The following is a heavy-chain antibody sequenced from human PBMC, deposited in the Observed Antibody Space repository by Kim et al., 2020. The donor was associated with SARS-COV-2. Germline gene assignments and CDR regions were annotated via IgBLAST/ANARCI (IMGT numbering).Heavy chain of an antibody. J-gene: IGHJ6*02. CDR3: ARGQIYYDCWSGPSPYGMDV. D-gene: IGHD3-3*01. CDR1: GFTFSSYS. Sequence: GGSLRLSCAASGFTFSSYSMNWVRQAPGKGLEWVSAISSSSSYIYYADSVKGRFTISRDNAKNSLYLQMNSLRAEDTAVYYCARGQIYYDCWSGPSPYGMDVWGQGTTVTVSS. V-gene: IGHV3-21*01. CDR2: ISSSSSYI.